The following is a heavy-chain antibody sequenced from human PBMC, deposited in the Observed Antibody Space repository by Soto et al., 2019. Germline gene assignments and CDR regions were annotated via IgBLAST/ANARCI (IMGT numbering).Heavy chain of an antibody. CDR2: ISAYNGNT. D-gene: IGHD1-26*01. V-gene: IGHV1-18*01. Sequence: APVKVSCKASGYTFTSYGINWVRQAPGQGLERMGWISAYNGNTNYAQKLQGRVTMTTDTSTSTAYMELRSLRSDDTAVYYCASQGLSGSSAGYYYYYYGMDVWGQGTTVTVSS. J-gene: IGHJ6*02. CDR3: ASQGLSGSSAGYYYYYYGMDV. CDR1: GYTFTSYG.